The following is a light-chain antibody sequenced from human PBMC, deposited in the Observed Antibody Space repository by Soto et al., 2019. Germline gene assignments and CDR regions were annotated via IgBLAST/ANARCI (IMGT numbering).Light chain of an antibody. Sequence: DIPMTQSPSTLSASVGDRVTITCRASQSISTWLAWYQQKPGKAPKLLIYDASSLDSGVPSRFSGSGSGTDFTPPISSLQPIDFETYYSQQYDSYSGTFGKGTKVEIK. CDR1: QSISTW. J-gene: IGKJ1*01. CDR2: DAS. V-gene: IGKV1-5*01. CDR3: QQYDSYSGT.